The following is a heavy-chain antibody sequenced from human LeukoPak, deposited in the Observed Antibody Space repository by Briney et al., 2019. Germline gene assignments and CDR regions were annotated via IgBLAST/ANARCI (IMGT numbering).Heavy chain of an antibody. CDR1: GYTFPSYG. J-gene: IGHJ4*02. Sequence: ASVKVSFKASGYTFPSYGVSWVRQAPGQGLEWMGWISAYNGNTNYAQKLQDRVTMTTDTSTSTAYMELRGLRSDDTALYYCARAAGPEPTYLRRLDYWGQGTLVTVSS. CDR3: ARAAGPEPTYLRRLDY. CDR2: ISAYNGNT. D-gene: IGHD6-13*01. V-gene: IGHV1-18*01.